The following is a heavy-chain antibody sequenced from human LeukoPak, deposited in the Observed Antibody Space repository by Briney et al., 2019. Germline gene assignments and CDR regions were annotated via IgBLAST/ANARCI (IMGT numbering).Heavy chain of an antibody. CDR1: GFTFSSYA. Sequence: GGSLRLSCAASGFTFSSYAMSWVRQAPGKGLEWVSAISGSGGSTYYAASVKGRFTISRDNSKNTLYLQMNSLRAEDTAVYYCAKGKDGGTVRAGMDVWGQGTTVTVSS. CDR2: ISGSGGST. J-gene: IGHJ6*02. D-gene: IGHD3-16*01. CDR3: AKGKDGGTVRAGMDV. V-gene: IGHV3-23*01.